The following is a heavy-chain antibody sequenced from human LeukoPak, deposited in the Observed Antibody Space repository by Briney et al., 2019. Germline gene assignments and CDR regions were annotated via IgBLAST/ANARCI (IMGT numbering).Heavy chain of an antibody. D-gene: IGHD6-19*01. J-gene: IGHJ4*02. CDR2: IYSGGDT. Sequence: GGSLRLSCAASGFTVSSNYMGWVRQAPGKGLEWVSVIYSGGDTYYTDSVKGRFTISRDNSKNMIYLEMSSLKAEDAAVYYCAKERSLEIAVAGTIFDYWGQGTLVTVSS. CDR3: AKERSLEIAVAGTIFDY. V-gene: IGHV3-66*01. CDR1: GFTVSSNY.